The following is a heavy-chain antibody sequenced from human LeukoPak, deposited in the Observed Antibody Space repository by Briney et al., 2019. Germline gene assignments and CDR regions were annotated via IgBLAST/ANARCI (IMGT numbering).Heavy chain of an antibody. Sequence: PSETLSLTCTVSGGSISSSSYYWGWIRQPPGKGLEWIGSIYYSGSTYYNPSLKSRVTISVDTSKNQFSLKLSSVTAADTAVYYCARWVQDYDFWSGYYPQQSFDYWGQGTLVTVSS. CDR3: ARWVQDYDFWSGYYPQQSFDY. V-gene: IGHV4-39*01. J-gene: IGHJ4*02. CDR1: GGSISSSSYY. CDR2: IYYSGST. D-gene: IGHD3-3*01.